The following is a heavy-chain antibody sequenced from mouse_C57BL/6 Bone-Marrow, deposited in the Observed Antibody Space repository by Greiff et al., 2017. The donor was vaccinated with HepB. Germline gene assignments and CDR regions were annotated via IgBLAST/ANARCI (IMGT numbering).Heavy chain of an antibody. D-gene: IGHD1-1*01. CDR1: GYTFTDYE. J-gene: IGHJ4*01. V-gene: IGHV1-15*01. CDR2: IDPETGGT. CDR3: TRSGDYYGSSYFFYAMDY. Sequence: VQLQESGAELVRPGASVTLSCKASGYTFTDYEMHWVKQTPVHGLEWIGAIDPETGGTAYNQKFKGKAILTADKSSSTAYMELRSLTSEDSAVYYCTRSGDYYGSSYFFYAMDYWGQGTSVTVSS.